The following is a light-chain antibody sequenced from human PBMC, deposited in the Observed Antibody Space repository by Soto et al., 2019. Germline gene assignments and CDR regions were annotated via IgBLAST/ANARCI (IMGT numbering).Light chain of an antibody. CDR3: CSYTTSHSVV. Sequence: QSALTQPASVSGSPGQSITISCTGTSSDIGAYNYVSWYQQYPGKAPKLMISDVSNRPSGVSSRFSGSKSGNTAFLTISGLQAEDESDYYCCSYTTSHSVVFGGGTQLTVL. V-gene: IGLV2-14*01. J-gene: IGLJ2*01. CDR1: SSDIGAYNY. CDR2: DVS.